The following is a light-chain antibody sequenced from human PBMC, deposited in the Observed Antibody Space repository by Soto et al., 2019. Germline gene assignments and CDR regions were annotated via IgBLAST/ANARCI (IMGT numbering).Light chain of an antibody. Sequence: EIVMTQSPATLSLSPGVRVTLSCRASQSISGAVAWYQQKPGQAPRLLIYRASTRASGVPARFSGSGSGTEFTLTISSLLSADFAVYFCQQYNTWPGTFGQGTKVEIK. V-gene: IGKV3-15*01. CDR3: QQYNTWPGT. CDR1: QSISGA. CDR2: RAS. J-gene: IGKJ1*01.